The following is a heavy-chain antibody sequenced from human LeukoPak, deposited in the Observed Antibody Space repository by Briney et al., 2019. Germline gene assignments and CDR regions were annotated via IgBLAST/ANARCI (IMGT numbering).Heavy chain of an antibody. J-gene: IGHJ5*02. D-gene: IGHD6-25*01. CDR1: GGSFSEYD. Sequence: PWETLSLTCGVYGGSFSEYDWSWIRQPPGEGLGGIGEINQSRDTNCDPSLKSRVSMSIDTSQSQFSLNLRSVTAADTAVYYCARVAGYLPTRWFDPWGQGTHVTVSS. CDR3: ARVAGYLPTRWFDP. CDR2: INQSRDT. V-gene: IGHV4-34*01.